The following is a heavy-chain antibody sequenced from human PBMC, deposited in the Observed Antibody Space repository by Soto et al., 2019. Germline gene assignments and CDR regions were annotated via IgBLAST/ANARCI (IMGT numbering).Heavy chain of an antibody. D-gene: IGHD6-13*01. CDR1: GGSISSSSYY. Sequence: QLQLQESGPGLVKPSETLSLTCTVSGGSISSSSYYWGWIRQPPGKGLEWIGSIYYSGSTYYNPSLKSRVTISVDTSKNQFSLKLSSVTAADTAVYYCARHSRKFYLFDPWGQGTLVTVSS. J-gene: IGHJ5*02. CDR2: IYYSGST. V-gene: IGHV4-39*01. CDR3: ARHSRKFYLFDP.